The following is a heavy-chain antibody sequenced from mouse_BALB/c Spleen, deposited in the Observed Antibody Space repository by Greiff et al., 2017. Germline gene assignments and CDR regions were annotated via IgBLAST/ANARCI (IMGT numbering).Heavy chain of an antibody. V-gene: IGHV3-8*02. Sequence: EVQRVESGPSLVKPSQTLSLTCSVTGDSITSGYWNWIRKFPGNKLEYMGYISYSGSTYYNPSLKSRISITRDTSKNQYYLQLNSVTTEDTATYYCARSRQLGLPFAYWGQGTLVTVSA. CDR1: GDSITSGY. CDR2: ISYSGST. CDR3: ARSRQLGLPFAY. D-gene: IGHD3-1*01. J-gene: IGHJ3*01.